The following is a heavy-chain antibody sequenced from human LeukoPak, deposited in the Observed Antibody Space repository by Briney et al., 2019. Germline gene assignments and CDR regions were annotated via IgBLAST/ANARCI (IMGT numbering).Heavy chain of an antibody. CDR2: ISAYNGNT. D-gene: IGHD4-17*01. Sequence: ASVKVSCKASGYTFTSYGISWVRQAPGQGLEWMGWISAYNGNTNYALKLQGRVTMTTDTSTSTAYMELRSLRSDDTAVYYCARSDYGDYVGAFDIWGQGTMVTVSS. CDR3: ARSDYGDYVGAFDI. CDR1: GYTFTSYG. J-gene: IGHJ3*02. V-gene: IGHV1-18*01.